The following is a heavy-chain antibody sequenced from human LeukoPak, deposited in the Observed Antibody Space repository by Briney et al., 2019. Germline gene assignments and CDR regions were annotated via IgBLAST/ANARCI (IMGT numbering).Heavy chain of an antibody. CDR2: TYYRSKWYN. J-gene: IGHJ4*02. Sequence: SQTLSLTCAISGDSVSSNSAAWNRIRQSPSRGLEWLGRTYYRSKWYNDYAVSVKSRITINPDTSKNQFSLQLNSVTPKDTAVYYCARDVDFWSGYSYYFDYWGQGTLVTVSS. CDR1: GDSVSSNSAA. CDR3: ARDVDFWSGYSYYFDY. D-gene: IGHD3-3*01. V-gene: IGHV6-1*01.